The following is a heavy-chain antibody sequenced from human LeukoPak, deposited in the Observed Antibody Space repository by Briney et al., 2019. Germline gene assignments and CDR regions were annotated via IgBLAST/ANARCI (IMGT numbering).Heavy chain of an antibody. D-gene: IGHD5-12*01. CDR1: GGSISNYY. J-gene: IGHJ5*02. Sequence: PSETLSLTCTVSGGSISNYYWSWIRQPAGKGLEWIGRIYSSGTTIYNPSLKSRVTMSVDTSKNQFSLKLSSVTAADTAVYFCASGSSGYDPWGQGTLVTVSA. V-gene: IGHV4-4*07. CDR3: ASGSSGYDP. CDR2: IYSSGTT.